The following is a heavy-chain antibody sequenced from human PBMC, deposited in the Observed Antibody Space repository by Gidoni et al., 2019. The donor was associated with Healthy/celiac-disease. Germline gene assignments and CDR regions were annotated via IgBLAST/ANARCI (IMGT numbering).Heavy chain of an antibody. CDR1: GGSISCGGYY. CDR3: AARPGGMMGWFDP. D-gene: IGHD6-6*01. J-gene: IGHJ5*02. Sequence: QVQLQESGPGLVKPLQTLSLTCTVSGGSISCGGYYWSSIRQHPGKGLEWIGYIYYSGSTYYNPSLKSRVTISVDTSKNQFSLKLSSVTAADTAVYYCAARPGGMMGWFDPWGQGTLVTVSS. V-gene: IGHV4-31*03. CDR2: IYYSGST.